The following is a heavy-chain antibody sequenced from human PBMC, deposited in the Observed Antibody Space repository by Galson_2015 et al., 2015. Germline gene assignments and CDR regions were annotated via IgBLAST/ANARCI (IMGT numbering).Heavy chain of an antibody. Sequence: SVKVSCKASGYTFTSYGISWVRQAPGQGLEWMGWISAYNGNTHYAQKLQGRVNMTTDTSTSTAYMELRSLRSDDTAVYYCARVPDTCDTSLFECFYYYHYMDVWGKGTTVTVSS. CDR1: GYTFTSYG. CDR2: ISAYNGNT. J-gene: IGHJ6*03. D-gene: IGHD3-16*01. V-gene: IGHV1-18*01. CDR3: ARVPDTCDTSLFECFYYYHYMDV.